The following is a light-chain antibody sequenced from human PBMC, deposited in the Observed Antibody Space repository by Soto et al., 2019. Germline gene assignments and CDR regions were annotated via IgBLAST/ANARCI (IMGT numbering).Light chain of an antibody. J-gene: IGKJ1*01. Sequence: EVVVTQSTGTLSLSPGERAAVSCRASQSVSSSYLAWYQQKPGQAPRLLIYGASSRATGIPDRFSGSGSGTDFTLTISRLEPEDFAVYYCQQYNNSLWTFGQGTKVDIK. CDR3: QQYNNSLWT. V-gene: IGKV3-20*01. CDR1: QSVSSSY. CDR2: GAS.